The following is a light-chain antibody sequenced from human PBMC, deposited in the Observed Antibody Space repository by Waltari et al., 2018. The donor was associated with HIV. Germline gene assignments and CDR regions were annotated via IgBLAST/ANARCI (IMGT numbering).Light chain of an antibody. CDR3: QQYESLPLT. CDR1: QDISDY. CDR2: DAS. Sequence: DIQMTQSPSSLSASVGDRVTITCQASQDISDYLNWYQQKPGKAPKVLFYDASSLETGVPLRFSGGGSGTDFSLTINSLQPEDAGRYYCQQYESLPLTFGGGTKVEI. J-gene: IGKJ4*01. V-gene: IGKV1-33*01.